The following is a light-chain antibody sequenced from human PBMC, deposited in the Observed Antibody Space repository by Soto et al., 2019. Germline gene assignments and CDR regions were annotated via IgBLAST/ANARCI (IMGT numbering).Light chain of an antibody. V-gene: IGKV3-20*01. CDR3: QLYSRSLPWS. J-gene: IGKJ1*01. CDR1: QSVSSDY. CDR2: GAS. Sequence: EIVLTQSPGTLSLSPGERATLSCRASQSVSSDYLAWYQQKPGQAPSVVIYGASSRATGIPDRFSGSGSATDFTLTISRLEPEDFAVYYCQLYSRSLPWSFGQGPKVEIK.